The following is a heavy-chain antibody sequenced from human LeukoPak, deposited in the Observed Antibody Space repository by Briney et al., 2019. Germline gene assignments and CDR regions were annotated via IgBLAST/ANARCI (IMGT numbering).Heavy chain of an antibody. D-gene: IGHD2-8*01. CDR2: VTSYNGDT. CDR3: TRRANGRRYNCFDT. CDR1: GYTFNNYG. Sequence: ASVKVSCKASGYTFNNYGISWVRQAPGQGLEWMGWVTSYNGDTNYAQKFQGRVTMTKNTSISTAYMELSSLRSDDTAVYYCTRRANGRRYNCFDTWGQGTLVTVSS. J-gene: IGHJ5*02. V-gene: IGHV1-18*01.